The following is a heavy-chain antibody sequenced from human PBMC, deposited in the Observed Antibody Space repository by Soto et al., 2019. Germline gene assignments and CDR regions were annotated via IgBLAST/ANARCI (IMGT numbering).Heavy chain of an antibody. CDR3: ARTVSSSSRYYYYYGMDV. CDR1: GFTFGSYG. Sequence: PGGSLRLSCAASGFTFGSYGMHWVRQAPGKGLEWVAVIWYDGSNKYYADSVKGRFTISRDNSKNTLYLQMNSLRAEDTAVYYCARTVSSSSRYYYYYGMDVWGQGTTVTVSS. J-gene: IGHJ6*02. CDR2: IWYDGSNK. D-gene: IGHD6-6*01. V-gene: IGHV3-33*01.